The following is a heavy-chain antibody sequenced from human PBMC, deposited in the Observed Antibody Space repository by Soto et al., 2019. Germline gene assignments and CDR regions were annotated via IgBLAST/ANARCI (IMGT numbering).Heavy chain of an antibody. Sequence: PGGSLRLSCAASGFTFGIYAMSWVRQAPGKGLEWVSAISGSGGSTYYADSVKGRFTISRDNSKNTLYLQMNSLRAEDTAVYYCASRIVGAVSGRFDPWGQGTLVTVSS. D-gene: IGHD1-26*01. CDR1: GFTFGIYA. CDR2: ISGSGGST. J-gene: IGHJ5*02. CDR3: ASRIVGAVSGRFDP. V-gene: IGHV3-23*01.